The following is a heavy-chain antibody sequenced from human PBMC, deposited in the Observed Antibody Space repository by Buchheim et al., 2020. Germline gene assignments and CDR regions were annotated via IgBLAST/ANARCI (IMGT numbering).Heavy chain of an antibody. CDR1: GGSISSGSYY. V-gene: IGHV4-61*02. CDR2: IYTSGST. CDR3: ARDSLDYYYYGMDV. J-gene: IGHJ6*02. Sequence: QVQLQESGPGLVKPSQTLSLTCTVSGGSISSGSYYWSWIRQPAGKGLEWIGRIYTSGSTNYNPSLKSRVTISVDTSKNQLSLKLSSVTAADTAVYYCARDSLDYYYYGMDVWGQGTT.